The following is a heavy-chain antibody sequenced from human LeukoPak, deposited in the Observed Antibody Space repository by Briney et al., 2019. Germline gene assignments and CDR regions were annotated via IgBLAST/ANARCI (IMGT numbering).Heavy chain of an antibody. Sequence: SETLSLTCTVSGGSVSSGSYYWSWIRQPPGKGLEWIGYIYYSGSTNYNPSLKSRVTISVDTSKNQFSLKLSSVTAADTAVYSCARDPGYNWFDPWGQGTLVTVSS. CDR2: IYYSGST. CDR1: GGSVSSGSYY. V-gene: IGHV4-61*01. J-gene: IGHJ5*02. CDR3: ARDPGYNWFDP.